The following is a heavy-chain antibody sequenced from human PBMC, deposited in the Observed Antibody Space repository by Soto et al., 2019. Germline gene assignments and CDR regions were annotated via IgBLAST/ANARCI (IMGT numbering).Heavy chain of an antibody. Sequence: ASVKGSCTASGGAFSSYAIRWLRQAPGQGLEWMGGISPIFGTANYAQKFQGRVTITADESTSTAYMELSSLRSEDTAVYYCARQDGQTTVTTVRVWFDPWRQGTLVTVSS. CDR1: GGAFSSYA. D-gene: IGHD4-17*01. CDR3: ARQDGQTTVTTVRVWFDP. CDR2: ISPIFGTA. J-gene: IGHJ5*02. V-gene: IGHV1-69*13.